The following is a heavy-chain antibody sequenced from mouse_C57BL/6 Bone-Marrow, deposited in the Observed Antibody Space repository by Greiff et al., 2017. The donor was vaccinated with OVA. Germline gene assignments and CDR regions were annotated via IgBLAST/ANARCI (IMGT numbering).Heavy chain of an antibody. V-gene: IGHV1-64*01. CDR3: AREVYYGNPYAMDY. D-gene: IGHD2-1*01. CDR2: IHPNSGST. CDR1: GYTFTSYW. Sequence: QVQLQQPGAELVKPGASVKLSCKASGYTFTSYWMHWVKQRPGQGLEWIGMIHPNSGSTNYNEKFKSKATLTVDKSSSTAYMQLSSLTSEDSAVYDCAREVYYGNPYAMDYWGQGTSVTVSS. J-gene: IGHJ4*01.